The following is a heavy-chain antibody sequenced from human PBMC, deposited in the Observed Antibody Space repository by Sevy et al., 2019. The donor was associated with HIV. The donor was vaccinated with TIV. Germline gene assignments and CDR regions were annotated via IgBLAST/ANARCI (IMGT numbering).Heavy chain of an antibody. CDR1: GFTFSSYS. CDR2: ISSSSSYI. D-gene: IGHD6-19*01. Sequence: GGSLRLSCAASGFTFSSYSMNWXXXAPGKGLEWXSSISSSSSYIYYADSVKGRFTISRDNAKNSLYLQMNSLRAEDTAVYYCARAGGAVAGFADDAFDIWGQGTMVTVSS. V-gene: IGHV3-21*01. CDR3: ARAGGAVAGFADDAFDI. J-gene: IGHJ3*02.